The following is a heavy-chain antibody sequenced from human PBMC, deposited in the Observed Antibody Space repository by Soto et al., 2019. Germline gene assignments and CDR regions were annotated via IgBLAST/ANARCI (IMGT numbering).Heavy chain of an antibody. CDR2: IYPGDSDT. CDR1: GYSFTSYW. V-gene: IGHV5-51*01. J-gene: IGHJ6*03. Sequence: GESLKISCKGSGYSFTSYWIGWVRQMPGKGLEWMGIIYPGDSDTRYSPSFQGQVTISADKSISTAYLQWSSLKASGTAMYYCARQDIVVVPAALDYYYYYMDVWGKGTTVTVSS. D-gene: IGHD2-2*01. CDR3: ARQDIVVVPAALDYYYYYMDV.